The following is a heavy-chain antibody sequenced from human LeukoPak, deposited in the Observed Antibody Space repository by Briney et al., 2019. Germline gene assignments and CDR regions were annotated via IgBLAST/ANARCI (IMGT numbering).Heavy chain of an antibody. CDR3: TREKSYYYDTSGSDY. CDR2: IRSKTYGGTT. Sequence: GGSLRLFCTASGFPFGDYTMSWFRQAPGKGLEWVGFIRSKTYGGTTEYAASVKGRFTMSRDDSKSIAYLQLNSLKTEDTAVYYCTREKSYYYDTSGSDYWGQGTLVTVSS. V-gene: IGHV3-49*03. CDR1: GFPFGDYT. J-gene: IGHJ4*02. D-gene: IGHD3-22*01.